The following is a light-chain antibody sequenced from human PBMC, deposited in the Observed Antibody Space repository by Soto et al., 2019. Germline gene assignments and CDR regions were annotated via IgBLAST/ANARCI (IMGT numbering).Light chain of an antibody. J-gene: IGLJ2*01. V-gene: IGLV2-8*01. CDR3: PSYAASHNLV. Sequence: QSALTQPPSASGSPGQSVTISCTGTSSDVGGYNYVSWYQQHPGKAPKLMIYEDSKRPSGVPDRFSGSKSGTSASLTVSGLQTEDEADYYCPSYAASHNLVFGGGTKVTVL. CDR1: SSDVGGYNY. CDR2: EDS.